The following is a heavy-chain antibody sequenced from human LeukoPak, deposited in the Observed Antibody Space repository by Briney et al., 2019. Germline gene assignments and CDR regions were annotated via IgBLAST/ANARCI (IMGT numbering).Heavy chain of an antibody. Sequence: GGSLRLSCAASGFTFSSSGMHWVRQAPGKGLEWVAFIRYDGSKKYYADPVRGRFTISRDNSKNTLYLQMNSLRAEDTAVYYCAKGDTYAFQGDYWGQGTLVTVSS. CDR3: AKGDTYAFQGDY. J-gene: IGHJ4*02. D-gene: IGHD2-2*01. CDR1: GFTFSSSG. CDR2: IRYDGSKK. V-gene: IGHV3-30*02.